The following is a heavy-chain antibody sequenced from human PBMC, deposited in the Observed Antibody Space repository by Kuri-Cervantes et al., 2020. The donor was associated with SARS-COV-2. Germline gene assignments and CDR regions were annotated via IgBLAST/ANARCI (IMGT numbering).Heavy chain of an antibody. Sequence: GESLKISCTASGFDFRSYGMHWVRQAPGKGLEWVAVIWYDGSNKYYADSVKGRFTISRDSSKNTLFLQMNSLRVEDTAVYYCARTPPPGFGDLLSNFPYFYYGMDVRGQGTTVTVSS. CDR1: GFDFRSYG. CDR3: ARTPPPGFGDLLSNFPYFYYGMDV. D-gene: IGHD3-10*01. J-gene: IGHJ6*02. V-gene: IGHV3-33*01. CDR2: IWYDGSNK.